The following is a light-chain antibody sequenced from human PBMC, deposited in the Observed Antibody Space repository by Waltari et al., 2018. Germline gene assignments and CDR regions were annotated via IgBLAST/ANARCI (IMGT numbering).Light chain of an antibody. J-gene: IGLJ1*01. CDR1: SSDIGKYNY. V-gene: IGLV2-8*01. CDR2: EVT. CDR3: TSYAGNNMAV. Sequence: QSALTQPPSASGSPGQSVTISCSGSSSDIGKYNYVSWYQHYPGRAPKPLIYEVTERPSVFPPRFAGSKSGNTASLTVAGLQAEDEADYYCTSYAGNNMAVFGSGTKVTVL.